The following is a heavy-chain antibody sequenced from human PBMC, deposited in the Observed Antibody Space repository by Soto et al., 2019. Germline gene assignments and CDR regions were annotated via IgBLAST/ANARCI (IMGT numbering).Heavy chain of an antibody. J-gene: IGHJ5*02. D-gene: IGHD5-12*01. CDR2: ISGSGGST. CDR3: AKDGPTENIVATIDINWFDP. Sequence: GGSLRLSCAASGFTFSSYAMSWVRQAPGKGLEWVSAISGSGGSTYYADSVKGRFTISRDNSKNTLYLQMNSLRAEDTAVYYCAKDGPTENIVATIDINWFDPWGQGTLVTVSS. V-gene: IGHV3-23*01. CDR1: GFTFSSYA.